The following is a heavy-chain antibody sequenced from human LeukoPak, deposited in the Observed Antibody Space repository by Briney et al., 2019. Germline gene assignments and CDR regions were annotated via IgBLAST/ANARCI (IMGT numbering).Heavy chain of an antibody. J-gene: IGHJ4*02. CDR3: ARVRGDYGGFDS. CDR1: GFTFSSYW. CDR2: INSDGRSTNYADGSST. Sequence: GGSLRLSCAASGFTFSSYWMHWVRQAPGKGLVWVSRINSDGRSTNYADGSSTSYADSVKGRFTISRDNAKNTLYLQMNSLRADDTAVYYCARVRGDYGGFDSWGQGTLVTVSS. V-gene: IGHV3-74*01. D-gene: IGHD4-17*01.